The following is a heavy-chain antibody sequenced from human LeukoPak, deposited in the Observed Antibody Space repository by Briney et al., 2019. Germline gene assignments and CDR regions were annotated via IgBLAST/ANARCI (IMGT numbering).Heavy chain of an antibody. CDR1: GGSFSGYY. J-gene: IGHJ4*02. V-gene: IGHV4-34*01. CDR2: INHSGST. D-gene: IGHD2-2*02. Sequence: SETLSLTCAVYGGSFSGYYWSWIHQPPGKGLEWIGEINHSGSTNYNPSLKSRVTISVDTSKNQFSLKLSSVTAADTAVYYCARQGYCSSTSCYTAHSSSWHRRFDYWGQGTLVTVSS. CDR3: ARQGYCSSTSCYTAHSSSWHRRFDY.